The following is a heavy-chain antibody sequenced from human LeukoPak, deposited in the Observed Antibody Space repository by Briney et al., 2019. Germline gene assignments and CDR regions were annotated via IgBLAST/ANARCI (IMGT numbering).Heavy chain of an antibody. D-gene: IGHD2-2*01. V-gene: IGHV1-2*02. Sequence: ASVTVSCKASGYTFTGYYMHWVRQAPGQGLEWMGWINPNSGGTNYAQKFQGRVTMTRDTSISTAYMELSRLRSDDTAVYYCARRKCSTSCYHFDYWGQGTLVTVSS. CDR3: ARRKCSTSCYHFDY. CDR2: INPNSGGT. J-gene: IGHJ4*02. CDR1: GYTFTGYY.